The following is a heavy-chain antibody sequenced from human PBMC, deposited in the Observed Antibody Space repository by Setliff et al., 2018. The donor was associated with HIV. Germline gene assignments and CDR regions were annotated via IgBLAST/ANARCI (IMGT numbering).Heavy chain of an antibody. CDR3: ARGGLY. CDR1: GFTFSSYG. Sequence: GGSLRLSCAASGFTFSSYGMHWVRQAPGKGLEWVAVIWSDGSNKYYADSVKGRFTISRDNSRDTSISTAYMELRRLTSDDTAVYYCARGGLYWGQGTLVTVSS. V-gene: IGHV3-33*01. CDR2: IWSDGSNK. D-gene: IGHD3-10*01. J-gene: IGHJ4*02.